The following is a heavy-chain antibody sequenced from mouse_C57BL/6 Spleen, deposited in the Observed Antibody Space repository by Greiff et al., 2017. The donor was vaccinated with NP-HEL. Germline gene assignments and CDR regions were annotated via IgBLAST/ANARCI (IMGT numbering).Heavy chain of an antibody. V-gene: IGHV1-15*01. Sequence: QVHVKQSGAELVRPGASVTLSCKASGYTFTDYEMHWVKQTPVHGLEWIGAIDPETGGTAYNQKFKGKAILTADKSSSTAYMELRSLTSEDSAVYYCTRSGDGYYDYWGQGTTLTVSS. J-gene: IGHJ2*01. CDR1: GYTFTDYE. CDR2: IDPETGGT. CDR3: TRSGDGYYDY. D-gene: IGHD2-3*01.